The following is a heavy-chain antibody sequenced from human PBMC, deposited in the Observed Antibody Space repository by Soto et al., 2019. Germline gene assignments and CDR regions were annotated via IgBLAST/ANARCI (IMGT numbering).Heavy chain of an antibody. CDR2: IYKTGTT. CDR3: ARRGSGSSFDY. CDR1: GDPISSSSYY. D-gene: IGHD3-10*01. Sequence: QLQLEESGPGLVKPSETLPLTCTVSGDPISSSSYYWGWIRQTPGKGLEWIGNIYKTGTTFYNPSLKSRVTISLDTSKNQFSLRLMSVTAADTAVYYCARRGSGSSFDYWGQGTLVTVSS. V-gene: IGHV4-39*01. J-gene: IGHJ4*02.